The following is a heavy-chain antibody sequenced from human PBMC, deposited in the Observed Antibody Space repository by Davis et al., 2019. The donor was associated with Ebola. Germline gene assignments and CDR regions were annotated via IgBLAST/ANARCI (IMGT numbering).Heavy chain of an antibody. V-gene: IGHV4-39*01. J-gene: IGHJ6*01. CDR1: GGSISSNAYY. Sequence: SETLSLTCSVSGGSISSNAYYWAWLRQPTGRRLEWFGNIHYSGSTYYNPPLQSRVTLSVDRSKNQFSLQLTSVTAADTAIYYCVRHASRAGPYYGMDVWGQGTTVTVSS. CDR2: IHYSGST. CDR3: VRHASRAGPYYGMDV.